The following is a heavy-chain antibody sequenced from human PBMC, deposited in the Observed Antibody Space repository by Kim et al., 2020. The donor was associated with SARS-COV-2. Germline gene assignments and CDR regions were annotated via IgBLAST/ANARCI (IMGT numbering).Heavy chain of an antibody. Sequence: VDSVKGRFTISRDNVKNSLYLQMNSLRAEDSAVYYCARDFKEIYYYYMDVWGRGTTVTVSS. J-gene: IGHJ6*03. CDR3: ARDFKEIYYYYMDV. V-gene: IGHV3-7*01.